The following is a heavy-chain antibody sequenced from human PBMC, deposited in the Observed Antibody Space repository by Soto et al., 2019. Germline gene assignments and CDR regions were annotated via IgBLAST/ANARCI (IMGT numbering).Heavy chain of an antibody. V-gene: IGHV4-4*02. J-gene: IGHJ4*02. CDR1: GGSFTSNNW. CDR2: IYRTGST. Sequence: SETLSLTCAVSGGSFTSNNWWTWVRQPPGQGLEWIGEIYRTGSTHYNPSLKSRVTISLDKSENQFSLKVTSLTAAYTAVYYCASRDPGTSVDYWGQGTLVTVSS. CDR3: ASRDPGTSVDY. D-gene: IGHD1-7*01.